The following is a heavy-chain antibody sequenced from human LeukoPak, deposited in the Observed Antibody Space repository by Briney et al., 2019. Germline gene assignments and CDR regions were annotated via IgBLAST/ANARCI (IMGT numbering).Heavy chain of an antibody. CDR3: ARDYGDYPVDY. CDR2: IYYSGST. CDR1: GGSISSYY. Sequence: SETLSLTCTVSGGSISSYYWSWIRQPPGKGLEWIGYIYYSGSTNYNPSLKSRVTISVDTSKNQFSLKLSSVTAADTAVYYCARDYGDYPVDYWGQGTLVTVSS. V-gene: IGHV4-59*01. D-gene: IGHD4-17*01. J-gene: IGHJ4*02.